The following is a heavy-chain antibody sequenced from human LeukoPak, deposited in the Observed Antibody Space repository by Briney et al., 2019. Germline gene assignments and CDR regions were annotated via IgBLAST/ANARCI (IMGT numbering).Heavy chain of an antibody. Sequence: ASVKVSCKVSGYTFTDYYVHWVQQAPGKGLEWMGLVDPEDGETIYAEKFQGRVTITADTSTDTAYMELSSLRSEDTAVYYCATVRPGYSSSYYFDYWGQGTLVTVSS. D-gene: IGHD6-6*01. J-gene: IGHJ4*02. V-gene: IGHV1-69-2*01. CDR3: ATVRPGYSSSYYFDY. CDR2: VDPEDGET. CDR1: GYTFTDYY.